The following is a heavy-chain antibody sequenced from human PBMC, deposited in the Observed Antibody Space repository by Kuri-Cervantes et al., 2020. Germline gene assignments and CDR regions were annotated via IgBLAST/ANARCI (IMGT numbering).Heavy chain of an antibody. J-gene: IGHJ4*02. V-gene: IGHV4-34*01. CDR2: INHRGST. CDR3: ARRHCSGGRCYSSYFDY. CDR1: GGSFSGYY. Sequence: GSLRLSCAVYGGSFSGYYWSWIRQPPDKGLEWIGEINHRGSTNYNSSLKSRVTISVDTSKNQFSLKLSSVTAADTAVYYCARRHCSGGRCYSSYFDYWGQGTLVTVSS. D-gene: IGHD2-15*01.